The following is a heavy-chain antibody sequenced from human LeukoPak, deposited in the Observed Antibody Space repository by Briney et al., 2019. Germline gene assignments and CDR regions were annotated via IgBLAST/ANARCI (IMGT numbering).Heavy chain of an antibody. CDR1: GFTFNRDW. Sequence: TGGSLRLSCAASGFTFNRDWMSWVRQAPGKGLEWVANIKNDGTVKNYVDSVKGRFTISRDNAKNSLYLQMNSLRAEDTGVYYCAKDSYSKGDYWGQGVLVTVSS. CDR2: IKNDGTVK. D-gene: IGHD5-18*01. J-gene: IGHJ4*02. V-gene: IGHV3-7*01. CDR3: AKDSYSKGDY.